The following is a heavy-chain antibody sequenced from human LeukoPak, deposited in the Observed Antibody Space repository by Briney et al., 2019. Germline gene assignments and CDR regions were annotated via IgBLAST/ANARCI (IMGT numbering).Heavy chain of an antibody. D-gene: IGHD6-13*01. V-gene: IGHV3-30*04. J-gene: IGHJ4*02. CDR3: ARDGPGSSRYFDY. Sequence: LEXXAVISNDGSNKYYADFVRGRFTISRDNSRNTLYLQMNSLRAEDTAVYYCARDGPGSSRYFDYWGQGALVTVSS. CDR2: ISNDGSNK.